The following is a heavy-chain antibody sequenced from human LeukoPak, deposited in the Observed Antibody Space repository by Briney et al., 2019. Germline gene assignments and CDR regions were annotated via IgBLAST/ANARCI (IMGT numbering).Heavy chain of an antibody. J-gene: IGHJ4*02. Sequence: PGGSLRLSCAASGFTFSSYWMHWVRQAPRKGLVWVSRINSDGSSTSYADSVKGRFTISRDNAKNTLYLQMNSLRAEDTALYYCAKERRRDDVLTGSFSDWGQGTLVTVSS. CDR2: INSDGSST. V-gene: IGHV3-74*01. CDR3: AKERRRDDVLTGSFSD. CDR1: GFTFSSYW. D-gene: IGHD3-9*01.